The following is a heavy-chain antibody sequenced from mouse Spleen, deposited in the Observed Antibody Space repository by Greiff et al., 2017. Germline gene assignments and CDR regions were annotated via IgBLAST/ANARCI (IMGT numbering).Heavy chain of an antibody. V-gene: IGHV1-18*01. Sequence: VQLQQSGPELVKPGASVKIPCKASGYTFTDYNMDWVKQSHGKSLEWIGDINPNNGGTIYNQKFKGKATLTVDKSSSTAYMELRSLTSEDTAVYYCARGASYYGSSYGAMDYWGQGTSVTVSS. CDR3: ARGASYYGSSYGAMDY. CDR2: INPNNGGT. CDR1: GYTFTDYN. J-gene: IGHJ4*01. D-gene: IGHD1-1*01.